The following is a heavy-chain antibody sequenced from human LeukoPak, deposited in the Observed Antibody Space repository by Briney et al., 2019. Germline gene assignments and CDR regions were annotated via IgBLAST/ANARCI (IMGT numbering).Heavy chain of an antibody. J-gene: IGHJ4*02. CDR1: GGTFSSYA. V-gene: IGHV1-69*04. CDR3: AREKLLGPPVTDY. Sequence: ASVKVSCKASGGTFSSYAISWVRQAPGQGLEWMGRIIPILGIANYAQKFQGRVTITADKSTSTAYMELSSLRSEDTAVYYCAREKLLGPPVTDYWGQGTLVTVSS. D-gene: IGHD4-17*01. CDR2: IIPILGIA.